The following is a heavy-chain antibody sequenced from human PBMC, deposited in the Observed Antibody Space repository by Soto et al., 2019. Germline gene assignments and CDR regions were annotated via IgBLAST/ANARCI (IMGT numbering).Heavy chain of an antibody. D-gene: IGHD6-19*01. Sequence: QVQLVQSGAEVKKPGASVKVSCEASGYTFTNYYLHWVRQAPGQGLEWMGIINPSGGSTTYAQKFQGRVTMTWDTSTSTVYMELSSLRSDDTAVYYCSRGNPMAVDFDYWGQGPLVTVSS. J-gene: IGHJ4*02. V-gene: IGHV1-46*01. CDR2: INPSGGST. CDR1: GYTFTNYY. CDR3: SRGNPMAVDFDY.